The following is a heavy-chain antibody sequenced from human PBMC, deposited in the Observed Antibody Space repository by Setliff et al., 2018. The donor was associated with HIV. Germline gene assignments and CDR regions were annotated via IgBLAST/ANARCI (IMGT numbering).Heavy chain of an antibody. J-gene: IGHJ6*03. CDR2: IYYSGST. CDR1: GGSISSGSYY. CDR3: ARETSNRYDFWSGYYYYYYYMDV. V-gene: IGHV4-31*03. D-gene: IGHD3-3*01. Sequence: SETLSLTCTVSGGSISSGSYYWSWIRQHPGKGLEWIGYIYYSGSTYYNPSLKSRVTISVDTSKNQFSLKLSSVTAADTAVYYCARETSNRYDFWSGYYYYYYYMDVWGKGTTVTVSS.